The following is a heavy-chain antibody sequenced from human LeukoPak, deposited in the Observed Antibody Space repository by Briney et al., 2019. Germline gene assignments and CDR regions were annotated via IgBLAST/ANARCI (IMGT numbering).Heavy chain of an antibody. CDR3: ARGAPRRNDAFDI. D-gene: IGHD1-26*01. CDR1: GYTFTGYY. Sequence: ASVKVSCKASGYTFTGYYMHWVRQVPGQGLEWMGWINPNSGGTNYAQKFQGRVTMTRDTSISTAYMELSRLRSDDTAVYYCARGAPRRNDAFDIWGQGTMVTVSS. V-gene: IGHV1-2*02. CDR2: INPNSGGT. J-gene: IGHJ3*02.